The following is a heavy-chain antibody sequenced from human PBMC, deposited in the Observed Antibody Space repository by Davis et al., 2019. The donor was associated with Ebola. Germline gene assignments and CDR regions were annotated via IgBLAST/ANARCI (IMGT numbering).Heavy chain of an antibody. CDR3: ASRAGTTGGTLSFDY. V-gene: IGHV4-34*01. J-gene: IGHJ4*02. D-gene: IGHD1-1*01. CDR1: GGSFSGYY. CDR2: INHSGST. Sequence: SETLSLTCAVYGGSFSGYYWSWIRQPPGKGLEWIGEINHSGSTNYNPSLKSRVTISVDTSKNQFSLQLSSVTAADTAVYYCASRAGTTGGTLSFDYWGQGTLVTVSS.